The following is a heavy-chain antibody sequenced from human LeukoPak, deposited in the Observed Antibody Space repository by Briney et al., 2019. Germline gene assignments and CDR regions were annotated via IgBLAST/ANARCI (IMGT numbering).Heavy chain of an antibody. CDR2: IKYDGSEK. J-gene: IGHJ5*02. D-gene: IGHD2/OR15-2a*01. V-gene: IGHV3-7*01. CDR1: GFTFSTYW. Sequence: GGSLRLSCAASGFTFSTYWMAWVRQAPGKGPEWVANIKYDGSEKYYVDSVKGRFTISRDNAKNSLYLQMNSLRDEDTAVYYCARDLVIEPTGDWFDPWGQGTLVIVSS. CDR3: ARDLVIEPTGDWFDP.